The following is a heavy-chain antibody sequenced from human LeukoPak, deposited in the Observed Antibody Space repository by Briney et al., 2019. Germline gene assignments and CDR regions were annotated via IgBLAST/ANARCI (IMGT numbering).Heavy chain of an antibody. CDR2: ISSSSSYI. J-gene: IGHJ4*02. CDR1: GFSFSTYA. V-gene: IGHV3-21*01. D-gene: IGHD3-16*02. CDR3: ARDSRDTYPYDYVWGSYRVTDY. Sequence: KAGGSLRLSCAASGFSFSTYAMSWVRQAPGKGLEWVSSISSSSSYIYYADSVKGRFTISRDNAKNSLYLQMNSLRAEDTAVYYCARDSRDTYPYDYVWGSYRVTDYWGQGTLVTVSS.